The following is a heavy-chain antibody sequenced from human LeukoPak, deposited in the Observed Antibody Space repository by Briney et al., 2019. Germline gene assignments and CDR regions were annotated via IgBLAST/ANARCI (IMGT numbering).Heavy chain of an antibody. J-gene: IGHJ4*02. CDR2: IYYSGST. D-gene: IGHD3-22*01. CDR1: GGSISSSSYY. CDR3: ARGTYYYDSSGYYYYFDY. V-gene: IGHV4-39*07. Sequence: PSETLSLTCTVSGGSISSSSYYWGWIRQPPGKGLEWIGSIYYSGSTYYNPSPKSRVTISVDTSKNQFSLKLSSVTAADTAVYYCARGTYYYDSSGYYYYFDYWGQGTLVTVSS.